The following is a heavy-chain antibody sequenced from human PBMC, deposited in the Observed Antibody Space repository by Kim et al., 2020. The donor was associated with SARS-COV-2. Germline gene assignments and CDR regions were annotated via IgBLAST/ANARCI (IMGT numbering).Heavy chain of an antibody. D-gene: IGHD2-21*02. Sequence: ASVKVSCKTSGYTFTDFKIHWVRQAPGQGLEWMGWIDPNTGGGNSAQSFQGRVTMTRDMSISTTYMELSGLRSDDTAMCYCTRVGRLRSADFDYWGQGSLVTVSS. V-gene: IGHV1-2*02. CDR1: GYTFTDFK. CDR3: TRVGRLRSADFDY. J-gene: IGHJ4*02. CDR2: IDPNTGGG.